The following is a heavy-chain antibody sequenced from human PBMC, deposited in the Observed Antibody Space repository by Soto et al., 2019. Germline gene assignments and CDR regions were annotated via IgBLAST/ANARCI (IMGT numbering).Heavy chain of an antibody. CDR3: ARHPTWRLSFEY. CDR2: IFYSGST. J-gene: IGHJ4*02. Sequence: QVQLQESGPGLVKPSETLSLTCTGSGGSFRTDYWSWIRQPPGKGLEWIGYIFYSGSTNYIPSLQRRVTISVDTSKNQYSLNMRSVTAADTAVYYCARHPTWRLSFEYWGQGILVNVST. V-gene: IGHV4-59*08. D-gene: IGHD3-3*01. CDR1: GGSFRTDY.